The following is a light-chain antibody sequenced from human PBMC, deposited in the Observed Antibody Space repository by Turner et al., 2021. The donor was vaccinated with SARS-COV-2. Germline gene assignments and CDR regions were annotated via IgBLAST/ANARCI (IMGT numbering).Light chain of an antibody. J-gene: IGKJ2*01. V-gene: IGKV1-5*03. CDR2: ETS. CDR1: QSLGSF. CDR3: LQHLTTPYT. Sequence: IQVTQSPSTLPASIGDRVTITCRSSQSLGSFLAWYQHKPGKVPKVLISETSILESGVPSRFSASGSATEFTLTINSLQPDDFATYYCLQHLTTPYTFGQGTKVEIK.